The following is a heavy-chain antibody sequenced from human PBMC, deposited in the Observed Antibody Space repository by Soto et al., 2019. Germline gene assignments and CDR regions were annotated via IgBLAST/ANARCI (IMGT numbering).Heavy chain of an antibody. CDR1: GFTVSSNY. J-gene: IGHJ4*02. D-gene: IGHD6-13*01. CDR2: IYSGGST. CDR3: ETDGSWSRFDC. Sequence: EVQLVESGGGLVQPGGSLRLSCAASGFTVSSNYMSWVRQAPGKGLEWVSVIYSGGSTYYADSVKGRFTISRDNSKNTLNIQIISLRAEDKDVYYYETDGSWSRFDCWGQGTLVTVSS. V-gene: IGHV3-66*01.